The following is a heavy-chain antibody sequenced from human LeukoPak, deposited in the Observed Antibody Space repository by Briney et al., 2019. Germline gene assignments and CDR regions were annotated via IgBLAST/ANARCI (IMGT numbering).Heavy chain of an antibody. CDR2: INHSGST. CDR1: GGSFSGYY. Sequence: SETLSLTCAVYGGSFSGYYWSWIRQPPGKGLEWIGEINHSGSTNYNPSLKSRVTISVDTSKNQFSLKLSSVTAADTAVYYCATARVIAVAGIWRGVMDVWGKGTTVTVSS. CDR3: ATARVIAVAGIWRGVMDV. V-gene: IGHV4-34*01. J-gene: IGHJ6*03. D-gene: IGHD6-19*01.